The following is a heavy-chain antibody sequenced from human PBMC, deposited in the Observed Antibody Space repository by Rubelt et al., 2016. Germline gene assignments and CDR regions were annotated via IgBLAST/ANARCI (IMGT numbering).Heavy chain of an antibody. V-gene: IGHV3-30*04. D-gene: IGHD3-22*01. J-gene: IGHJ4*02. CDR1: GFTFSSYA. CDR3: AREKWADSSGYYADY. CDR2: ISYDGSNK. Sequence: VQLVESGGGVVQPGRSLRLSCAASGFTFSSYAMHWVRQAPGKGLEWVTLISYDGSNKYYADSVKGRFTISRDNSKNTLSLQMNSLRAEDTAVYYCAREKWADSSGYYADYWGQGTLVTVSS.